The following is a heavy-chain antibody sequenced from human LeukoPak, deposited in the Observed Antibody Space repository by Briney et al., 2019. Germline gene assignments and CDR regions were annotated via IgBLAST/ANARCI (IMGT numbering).Heavy chain of an antibody. D-gene: IGHD2-2*01. J-gene: IGHJ6*03. CDR2: IRYDGSNK. CDR1: GFTFSSYG. Sequence: PGGSLRLSCAASGFTFSSYGMHWVRQAPGKGLEWVAFIRYDGSNKYYADSVKGRFTISRDSSKNTLYLQMNSLRAEDTAVYYCASVGSSTSSCYYYYMDVWGKGTTVTVSS. V-gene: IGHV3-30*02. CDR3: ASVGSSTSSCYYYYMDV.